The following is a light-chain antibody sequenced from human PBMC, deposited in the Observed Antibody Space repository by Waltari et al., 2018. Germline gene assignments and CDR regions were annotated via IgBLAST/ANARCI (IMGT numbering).Light chain of an antibody. CDR2: VTS. CDR3: QHRTTWPPSLT. J-gene: IGKJ4*01. CDR1: QSVSSS. V-gene: IGKV3-11*01. Sequence: IVLTQSPATLSLSPGERATLSCRASQSVSSSLAWYQQKPGQTPRLLIYVTSKRATVIPARFSGSGSGTDVTLTISSLEPEDFAVYYCQHRTTWPPSLTFGGGTRVEVK.